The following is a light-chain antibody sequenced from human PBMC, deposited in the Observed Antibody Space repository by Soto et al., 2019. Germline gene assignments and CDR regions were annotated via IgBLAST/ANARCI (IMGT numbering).Light chain of an antibody. J-gene: IGKJ1*01. Sequence: EIVMTQSPANLSVSPGERATLSCRASQSVSSKLAWYQQKPGQAPRVLIYGASTRATGIPARFSGSGSGTEFTLTISSLQSEDFAVYFCQHYNDWPPTWTFGQGTRVEIK. CDR3: QHYNDWPPTWT. V-gene: IGKV3D-15*01. CDR1: QSVSSK. CDR2: GAS.